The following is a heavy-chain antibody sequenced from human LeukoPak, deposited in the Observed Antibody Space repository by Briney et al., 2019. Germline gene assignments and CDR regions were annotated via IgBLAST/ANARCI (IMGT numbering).Heavy chain of an antibody. CDR1: GGTFSSYA. V-gene: IGHV1-69*06. D-gene: IGHD1-26*01. CDR2: IIPIFGTA. Sequence: GTSVKVSCKASGGTFSSYAISCVRQAPGQGLEWMGGIIPIFGTANYAQKFQGRVTITADKSTSTAYMELSSLRSEDTAVYYCARALPTDLQSSDYWGQGTLVTVSS. CDR3: ARALPTDLQSSDY. J-gene: IGHJ4*02.